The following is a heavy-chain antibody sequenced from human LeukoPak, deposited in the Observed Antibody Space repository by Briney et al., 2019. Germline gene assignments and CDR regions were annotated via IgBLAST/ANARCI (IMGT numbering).Heavy chain of an antibody. CDR2: IYYSGST. CDR1: GGSISSSSYY. CDR3: ARVALYYYDSSGYSQAIDY. J-gene: IGHJ4*02. V-gene: IGHV4-39*07. D-gene: IGHD3-22*01. Sequence: PSETLSLTCTVSGGSISSSSYYWGWIRQPPGKGLEWIGSIYYSGSTNYNPSLKSRVTISVDTSKNQFSLKLSSVTAADTAVYYCARVALYYYDSSGYSQAIDYWGQGTLVTVSS.